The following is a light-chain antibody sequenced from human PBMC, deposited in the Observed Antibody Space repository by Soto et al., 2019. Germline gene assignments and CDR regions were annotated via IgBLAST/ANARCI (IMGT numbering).Light chain of an antibody. V-gene: IGKV3-15*01. CDR1: QSAISN. CDR2: DAS. J-gene: IGKJ4*01. Sequence: EILMTQSPATLSVSPGERVTLTCRASQSAISNLAWYQQKQGQTPRILIYDASTRDTDIPARFSGSGSGTDFTLTISSLLSEDFSVYYCHQYYKSPLTFGGGTKVDIK. CDR3: HQYYKSPLT.